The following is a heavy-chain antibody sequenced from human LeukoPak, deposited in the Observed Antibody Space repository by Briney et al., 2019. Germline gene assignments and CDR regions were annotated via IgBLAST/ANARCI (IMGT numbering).Heavy chain of an antibody. D-gene: IGHD4-17*01. V-gene: IGHV4-59*01. CDR2: IYYSGST. Sequence: SETLSLTCTVSGGSISSYYWSWIRQPPGKGLEWIGCIYYSGSTNYNPSLKSRVTISIDTSKNQFSLKLSSVTAADTAVYYSARDGSPVDGDIFGYWGQGTLVTVSS. CDR1: GGSISSYY. CDR3: ARDGSPVDGDIFGY. J-gene: IGHJ4*02.